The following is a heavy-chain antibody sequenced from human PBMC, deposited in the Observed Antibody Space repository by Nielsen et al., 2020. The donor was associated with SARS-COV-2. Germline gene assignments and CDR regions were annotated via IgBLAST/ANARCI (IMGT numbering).Heavy chain of an antibody. CDR2: INHSGST. Sequence: SETLSLTCAVYGGSFSGYYWSWIRQPPGKGLEWIGEINHSGSTIYNPSLKSRVTISVDTSKNQFSLNLTSVTAADTAVYYCARVRPYYFDHWGQGTLVTVSS. J-gene: IGHJ4*02. CDR1: GGSFSGYY. CDR3: ARVRPYYFDH. V-gene: IGHV4-34*01.